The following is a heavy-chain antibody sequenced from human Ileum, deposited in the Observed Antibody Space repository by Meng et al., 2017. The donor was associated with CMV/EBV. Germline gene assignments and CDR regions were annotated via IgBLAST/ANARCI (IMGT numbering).Heavy chain of an antibody. Sequence: SGGSISSGGYYWSWIRQHPGKGLEWIGYIYYSGSTYYNPSLKSRVTISVDTSKNQFSLKLSSVTAADMAVYYCARYIFGVVNNWFDPWGQGTLVTVSS. CDR1: GGSISSGGYY. J-gene: IGHJ5*02. V-gene: IGHV4-31*02. CDR2: IYYSGST. CDR3: ARYIFGVVNNWFDP. D-gene: IGHD3-3*02.